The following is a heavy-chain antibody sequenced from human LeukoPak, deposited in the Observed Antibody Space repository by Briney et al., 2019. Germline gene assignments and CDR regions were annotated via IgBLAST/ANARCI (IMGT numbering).Heavy chain of an antibody. J-gene: IGHJ5*02. CDR3: ARDGYFDFVNWFDP. CDR2: ISSSSYI. Sequence: GGSLRLSCAASGFTLSDYYMTWIRQAPGKGLEWVSYISSSSYIYYADSVKGRFTISRDNAKNSLYLQMNSLRAEDTAVYHCARDGYFDFVNWFDPWGQGTLVTVSS. D-gene: IGHD3-9*01. V-gene: IGHV3-69-1*01. CDR1: GFTLSDYY.